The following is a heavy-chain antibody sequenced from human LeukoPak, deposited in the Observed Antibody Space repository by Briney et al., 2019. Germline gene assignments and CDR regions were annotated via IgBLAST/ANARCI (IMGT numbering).Heavy chain of an antibody. CDR2: IIPIFGTA. Sequence: GASVKVSCKASGYTFTSYAISWVRQAPGQGLEWMGGIIPIFGTANYAQKFQGRVTITADESTSTAYMELSSLRSEDTAVYYCARGGWCSGGSCYSVSKFDYWGQGTLVTVSS. J-gene: IGHJ4*02. D-gene: IGHD2-15*01. CDR3: ARGGWCSGGSCYSVSKFDY. CDR1: GYTFTSYA. V-gene: IGHV1-69*13.